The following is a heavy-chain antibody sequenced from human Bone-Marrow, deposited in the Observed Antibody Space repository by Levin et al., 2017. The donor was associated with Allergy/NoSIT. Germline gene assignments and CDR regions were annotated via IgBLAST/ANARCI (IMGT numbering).Heavy chain of an antibody. CDR3: ARVRRYYASGTFEDF. J-gene: IGHJ4*02. CDR1: GFSLSNSRMG. CDR2: IFSTDEK. V-gene: IGHV2-26*01. Sequence: SGPTLVKPTETLTLTCTVSGFSLSNSRMGVSWIRQPPGKALEWLAHIFSTDEKFFNTSLETRLPISKDTSTSQVVLTLTNMDPVDTATYYCARVRRYYASGTFEDFWGQGTLVTVSS. D-gene: IGHD3-10*01.